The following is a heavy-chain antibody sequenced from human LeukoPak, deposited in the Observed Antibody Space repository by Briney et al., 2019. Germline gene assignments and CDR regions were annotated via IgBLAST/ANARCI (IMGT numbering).Heavy chain of an antibody. CDR2: ISGSGGST. Sequence: GGSLRLSCVASGFTFSSYAMSWVRQAPGKGLEWVSAISGSGGSTYYADSVKGRFTISRDNSKNTLYLQMNSLRAEDTAVYYCAKAGVYDFWSGYYPLDYWGQGTLVTVSS. D-gene: IGHD3-3*01. CDR3: AKAGVYDFWSGYYPLDY. CDR1: GFTFSSYA. V-gene: IGHV3-23*01. J-gene: IGHJ4*02.